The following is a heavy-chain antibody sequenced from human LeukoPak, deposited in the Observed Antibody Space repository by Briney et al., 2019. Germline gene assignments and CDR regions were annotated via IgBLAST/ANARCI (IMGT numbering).Heavy chain of an antibody. CDR1: GFTFSNYW. CDR3: ASAQGLAAVRYFDY. V-gene: IGHV3-7*01. Sequence: GGSLRLSCAASGFTFSNYWMSWVRQAPGKGLEWVANIKQDGSEKYYVASVKGRFTISRDNAKNSLYLQMNSLRTEDTAVYYCASAQGLAAVRYFDYWGQGTLVTVSS. CDR2: IKQDGSEK. D-gene: IGHD6-25*01. J-gene: IGHJ4*02.